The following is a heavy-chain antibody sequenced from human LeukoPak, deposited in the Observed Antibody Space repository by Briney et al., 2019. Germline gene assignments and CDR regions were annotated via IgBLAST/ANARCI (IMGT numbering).Heavy chain of an antibody. J-gene: IGHJ4*02. CDR2: ISHDGSNK. D-gene: IGHD6-6*01. V-gene: IGHV3-30*18. CDR3: AKEEEVGWYSSSPGSY. CDR1: GFTFSSYG. Sequence: GGSLRLSCAGSGFTFSSYGMHWVRQAPGKGLEWVAVISHDGSNKYYADSVKGRFTISRDNSKNTLYLQMNSLRAEDTAVYYCAKEEEVGWYSSSPGSYWGQGTLVTVSS.